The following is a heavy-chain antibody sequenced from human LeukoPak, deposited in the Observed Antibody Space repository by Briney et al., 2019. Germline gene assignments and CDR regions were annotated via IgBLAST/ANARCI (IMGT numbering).Heavy chain of an antibody. D-gene: IGHD1-26*01. J-gene: IGHJ4*02. CDR1: GFTFSTYW. Sequence: GGSLRLSCAASGFTFSTYWMNWVRQAPGKGLEWVANINQDGSEKYYVDSVKGRFTISRDNAKNSLYLQMNSLRAEDTAVYYCARGNGSYDYWGQGTLVTVSS. V-gene: IGHV3-7*03. CDR3: ARGNGSYDY. CDR2: INQDGSEK.